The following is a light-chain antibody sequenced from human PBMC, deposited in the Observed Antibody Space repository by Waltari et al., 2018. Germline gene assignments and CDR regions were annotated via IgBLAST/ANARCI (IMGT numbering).Light chain of an antibody. J-gene: IGLJ1*01. Sequence: QSALTQPASVSGSPGQSITISCTGTSSDVGGYNYVSWYQQHPGKAPKLMIYDVSNRPSGVPTRFSGSMSGNTASLAISGLQAEDEADYYCSSYTSSSTQVFGTGTKVTVL. CDR2: DVS. CDR3: SSYTSSSTQV. V-gene: IGLV2-14*03. CDR1: SSDVGGYNY.